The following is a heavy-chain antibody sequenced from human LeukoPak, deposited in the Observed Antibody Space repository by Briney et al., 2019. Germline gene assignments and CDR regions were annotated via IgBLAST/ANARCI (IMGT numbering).Heavy chain of an antibody. Sequence: PGGSLRLSCEASGFTLSTYWMNWVCQVPGKGLDWVANINPDGSGKRYVDSVKGRFTIARDNADNSLSLQMNSLRAEDTAVYYCASWGAGGNSWGQRTLVTVSS. CDR2: INPDGSGK. V-gene: IGHV3-7*01. J-gene: IGHJ4*02. D-gene: IGHD3-16*01. CDR3: ASWGAGGNS. CDR1: GFTLSTYW.